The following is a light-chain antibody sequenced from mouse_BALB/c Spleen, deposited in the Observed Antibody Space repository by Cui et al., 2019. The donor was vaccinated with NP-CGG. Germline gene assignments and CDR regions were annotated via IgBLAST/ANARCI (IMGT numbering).Light chain of an antibody. CDR2: LVS. V-gene: IGKV1-135*01. CDR1: QSFLDSDGKTY. Sequence: DVTMTQTPLTLSVTIGQPVSISCKLSQSFLDSDGKTYLNWLLQRPGQSPKRLFYLVSKLDSGVPDRFTGSGSGTDFTLRISRVEAEDWGVYYCWQGTHFPPVTFGAGTKLELK. J-gene: IGKJ5*01. CDR3: WQGTHFPPVT.